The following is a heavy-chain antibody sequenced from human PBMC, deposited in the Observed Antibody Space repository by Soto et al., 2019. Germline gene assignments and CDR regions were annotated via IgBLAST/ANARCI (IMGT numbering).Heavy chain of an antibody. V-gene: IGHV4-59*08. CDR2: ISYSGTT. J-gene: IGHJ4*02. Sequence: PSETLSLTCTVSDGSISSYYWSWIRQPPGKGLECIGYISYSGTTKYNPSLKNRVTILRDTSKNQFSLKLTSVTAADTAVYYCARRIVATETFDYWGQGTLVTVSS. CDR1: DGSISSYY. D-gene: IGHD5-12*01. CDR3: ARRIVATETFDY.